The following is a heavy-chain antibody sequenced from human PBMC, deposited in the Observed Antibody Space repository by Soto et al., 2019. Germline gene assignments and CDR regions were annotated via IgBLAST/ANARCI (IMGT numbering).Heavy chain of an antibody. J-gene: IGHJ3*02. D-gene: IGHD2-15*01. V-gene: IGHV1-18*01. CDR2: ISAYNGNT. CDR1: GYTFTSYG. CDR3: ASQGYCSGGSCYSGGRFAFDI. Sequence: QVQLVQSGAEVKKPGASVKVSCKASGYTFTSYGISWVRQAPGQGLEWMGWISAYNGNTNYAQKLQGRVTMPTDTSTSTAYMELRSLRSDDTAVYYCASQGYCSGGSCYSGGRFAFDIWGQGTMVTVSS.